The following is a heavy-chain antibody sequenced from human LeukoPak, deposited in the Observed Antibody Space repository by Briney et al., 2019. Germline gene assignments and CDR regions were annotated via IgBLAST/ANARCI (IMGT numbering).Heavy chain of an antibody. J-gene: IGHJ6*03. CDR1: GFTFSSYA. Sequence: PGRSLRLSCAASGFTFSSYAMHWVRQAPGKGLEWVAVISYDGSNKYYADSVKGRFTISRDNSKNTLYLQMNSLRAEGTAVYYCARDSSPSSWYSDYYYYYMDVWGKGTTVTVSS. CDR2: ISYDGSNK. CDR3: ARDSSPSSWYSDYYYYYMDV. V-gene: IGHV3-30*01. D-gene: IGHD6-13*01.